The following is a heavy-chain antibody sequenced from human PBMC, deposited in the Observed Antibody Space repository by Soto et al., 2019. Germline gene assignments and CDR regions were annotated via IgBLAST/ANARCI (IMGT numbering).Heavy chain of an antibody. CDR2: TYYRSKWYN. D-gene: IGHD5-12*01. V-gene: IGHV6-1*01. J-gene: IGHJ6*02. CDR1: GDSVSSNSAA. CDR3: ARDLDGSGYDFGYYYYGMDV. Sequence: PSQTLSLTCAISGDSVSSNSAAWNWIRQSPSRGLEWLGRTYYRSKWYNDYAVSVKSRITINPDTSKNQFSLQLNSVTPEDTAVYYCARDLDGSGYDFGYYYYGMDVWGQGTTVTVSS.